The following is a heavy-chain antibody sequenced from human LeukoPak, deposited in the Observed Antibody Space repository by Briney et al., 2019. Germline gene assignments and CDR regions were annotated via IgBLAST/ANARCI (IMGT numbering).Heavy chain of an antibody. J-gene: IGHJ4*02. CDR3: ARQGMDPGSGSYFGVDY. CDR1: GYSFTSYW. V-gene: IGHV5-51*01. D-gene: IGHD3-10*01. Sequence: GESLKISCKGSGYSFTSYWIGWVRQLPGKGLEWMGIIYPGDSDTRYSPSFQGQVTISADKSISTAYLQWSSLKASDTAMYYCARQGMDPGSGSYFGVDYWGQGTLVTVSS. CDR2: IYPGDSDT.